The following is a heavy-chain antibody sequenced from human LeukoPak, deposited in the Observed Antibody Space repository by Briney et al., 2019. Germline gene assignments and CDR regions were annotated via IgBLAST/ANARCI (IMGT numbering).Heavy chain of an antibody. CDR3: GRGHWGLDY. CDR1: GFTFSSYE. V-gene: IGHV3-48*03. CDR2: ISNSGREI. D-gene: IGHD7-27*01. Sequence: GGSLRLSCAASGFTFSSYEMNWVRQAPGKGLEWVSYISNSGREINYADSVKGRFTISRDNAMSSLYLQMNSLRVEDTAVYYCGRGHWGLDYWGQGTLVTVSS. J-gene: IGHJ4*02.